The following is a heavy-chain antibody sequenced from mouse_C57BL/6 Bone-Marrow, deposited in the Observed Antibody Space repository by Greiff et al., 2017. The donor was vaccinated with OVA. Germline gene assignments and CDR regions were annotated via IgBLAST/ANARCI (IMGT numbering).Heavy chain of an antibody. V-gene: IGHV1-69*01. Sequence: QVQLQQPGAELVMPGASVKLSCKASGYTFTSYWMHWVKQRPGQGLEWIGEIDPSDSYTNYNQKFKGKSTLTVDKSSSTAYMQLSSLTSEDSAVYYGALYYYGASFAYWGQGTLVTVSA. CDR3: ALYYYGASFAY. CDR2: IDPSDSYT. CDR1: GYTFTSYW. J-gene: IGHJ3*01. D-gene: IGHD1-1*01.